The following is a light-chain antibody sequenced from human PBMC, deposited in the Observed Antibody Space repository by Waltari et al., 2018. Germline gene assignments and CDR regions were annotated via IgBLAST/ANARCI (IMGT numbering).Light chain of an antibody. J-gene: IGKJ1*01. CDR3: QQYHDSPWT. Sequence: DIQMTQSPSTLSASVGDRITITCRASQNINRWLVWFQQKPGKSPKLRIYQASSLESGVPSRFSGSGSGTEFTLTISSLQRDDFATYYCQQYHDSPWTFGQGTQVEI. V-gene: IGKV1-5*03. CDR1: QNINRW. CDR2: QAS.